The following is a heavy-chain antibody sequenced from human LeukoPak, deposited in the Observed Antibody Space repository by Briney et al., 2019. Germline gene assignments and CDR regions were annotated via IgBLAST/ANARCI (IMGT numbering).Heavy chain of an antibody. CDR3: ARDFTQILRGSGSYLILGNDLYYFDY. J-gene: IGHJ4*02. CDR1: GYTFTSYY. V-gene: IGHV1-2*02. Sequence: ASVKVSCKASGYTFTSYYMHWVRQAPGQGLEWMGWINPNSGGTNYAQKFQGRVTMTRDTSISTAYMELSRLRSDDTAVYYCARDFTQILRGSGSYLILGNDLYYFDYWGQGTLVTVSS. D-gene: IGHD3-10*01. CDR2: INPNSGGT.